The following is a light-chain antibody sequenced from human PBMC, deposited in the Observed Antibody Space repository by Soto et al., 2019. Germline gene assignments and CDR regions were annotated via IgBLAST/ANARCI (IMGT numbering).Light chain of an antibody. V-gene: IGKV3-15*01. Sequence: EIVMTQSPATLSVSPGERATLSCRASQSVSSNLAWYQQKPGQAPRLLFYGASTRATGIPARFSGSGSETEFTLTISSLQSEDLAVYYCQQYNNWPPWTFGQGTKVEIK. J-gene: IGKJ1*01. CDR1: QSVSSN. CDR2: GAS. CDR3: QQYNNWPPWT.